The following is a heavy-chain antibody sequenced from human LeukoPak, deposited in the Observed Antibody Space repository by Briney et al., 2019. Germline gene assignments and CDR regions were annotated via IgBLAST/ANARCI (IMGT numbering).Heavy chain of an antibody. CDR2: INSDGSST. CDR3: ARGGAGYYDFWSGYYSNDPVDY. Sequence: GGSLRLSCAASGFTFSSYWMHWVRQAPGKGLVWVSRINSDGSSTSYADSVKGRFTISRDNAKNTLYLQMNSLRAEDTAVYYCARGGAGYYDFWSGYYSNDPVDYWGQGTLVTVSS. CDR1: GFTFSSYW. J-gene: IGHJ4*02. D-gene: IGHD3-3*01. V-gene: IGHV3-74*01.